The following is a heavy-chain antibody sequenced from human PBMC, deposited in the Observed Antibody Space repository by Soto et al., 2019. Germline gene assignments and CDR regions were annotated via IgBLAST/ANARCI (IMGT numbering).Heavy chain of an antibody. V-gene: IGHV3-33*01. CDR3: ARVNGGDGYNGETLDY. CDR1: GFTFSRFG. Sequence: QVQLVESGGDVVQPGRSLRLSCAASGFTFSRFGMHWVRQAPGKGLEWVAVIWFDGSKTYYADSVRGRFTISRDNSKDKVDLQMNSLRAEDTAVYYCARVNGGDGYNGETLDYWGQGTLVTVSP. CDR2: IWFDGSKT. J-gene: IGHJ4*01. D-gene: IGHD5-12*01.